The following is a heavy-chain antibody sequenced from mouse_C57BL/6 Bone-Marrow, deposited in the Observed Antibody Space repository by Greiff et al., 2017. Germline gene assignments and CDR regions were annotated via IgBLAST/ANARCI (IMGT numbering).Heavy chain of an antibody. V-gene: IGHV1-64*01. J-gene: IGHJ3*01. CDR1: GYTFTSYW. CDR3: ARLLTVRAY. CDR2: IHPNSGST. D-gene: IGHD4-1*01. Sequence: VQLQQSGAELVKPGASVKLSCTASGYTFTSYWMHWVKQRPGQGLEWIGMIHPNSGSTNYNEKFKSKATLTVDKSSSTAYMQLSSLTAEDSAVYYCARLLTVRAYWGQGTLVTVSA.